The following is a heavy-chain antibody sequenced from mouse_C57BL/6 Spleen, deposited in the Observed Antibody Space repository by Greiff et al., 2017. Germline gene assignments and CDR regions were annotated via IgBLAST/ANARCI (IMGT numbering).Heavy chain of an antibody. CDR3: ARFYWYFDV. CDR1: GYSITSGYY. V-gene: IGHV3-6*01. Sequence: EVKLVESGPGLVKPSQSLSLTCSVTGYSITSGYYWNWIRQFPGNKLEWMGYISYDGSNNYNPSLKNRISITRDTSKNQFFLKLNSVTTEDTATYYCARFYWYFDVWGTGTTVTVSS. CDR2: ISYDGSN. J-gene: IGHJ1*03.